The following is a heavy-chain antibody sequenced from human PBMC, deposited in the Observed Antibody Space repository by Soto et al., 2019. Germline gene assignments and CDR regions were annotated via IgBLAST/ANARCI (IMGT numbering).Heavy chain of an antibody. J-gene: IGHJ6*02. CDR3: ARGRTLRFLEWRSYYYYGMDV. CDR2: INHSGST. V-gene: IGHV4-31*03. CDR1: GGSISSGGYY. Sequence: QVQLQESGPGLVKPSQTLSLTCTVSGGSISSGGYYWSWIRQHPGKGLEWFGEINHSGSTNYNPSLKSRVTISVDTSKNQFSLKLSSVTAADTAVYYCARGRTLRFLEWRSYYYYGMDVWGQGTTVTVSS. D-gene: IGHD3-3*01.